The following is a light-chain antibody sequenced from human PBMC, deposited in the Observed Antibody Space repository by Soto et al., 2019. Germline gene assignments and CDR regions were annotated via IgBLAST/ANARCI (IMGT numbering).Light chain of an antibody. V-gene: IGKV3-20*01. CDR1: QSVSNIY. CDR2: GAS. CDR3: QQYDSSPIT. J-gene: IGKJ5*01. Sequence: ENVLTHSPGTLSLSPGDRASLSFRSSQSVSNIYLAWHQQRPGQAPRLLIFGASNRATGVPDRFTGSASGTDFTLTISRLQPEDFAVYYCQQYDSSPITFGQGTRLEIK.